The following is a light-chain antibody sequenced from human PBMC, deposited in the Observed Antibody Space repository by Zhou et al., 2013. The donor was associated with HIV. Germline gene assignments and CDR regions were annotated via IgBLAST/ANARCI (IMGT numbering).Light chain of an antibody. V-gene: IGKV1-8*01. CDR2: AAS. Sequence: IRMTQSPSSFSASTGDRVTVSCRASQDISTYVAWYQQKLGKTPRLLIYAASTLQSGVPSRFSGTGSGTDFTLTISCLQSEDFATYYCQQYKSYPFTFGPGDQSG. J-gene: IGKJ3*01. CDR3: QQYKSYPFT. CDR1: QDISTY.